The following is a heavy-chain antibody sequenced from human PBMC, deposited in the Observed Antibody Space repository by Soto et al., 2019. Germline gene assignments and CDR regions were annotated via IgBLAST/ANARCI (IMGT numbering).Heavy chain of an antibody. Sequence: QAQFVQSGAAVKKPGASVKVSCQASGCTFTAQYLHWVRMAPGEGLEWMGWINATTGATRYAQKFQGRVTMTRDTSMSTAYLEVSSLRPDDTAVYYCAKGDSSWVSWFDPWGQGTLVTVSS. CDR1: GCTFTAQY. D-gene: IGHD6-19*01. V-gene: IGHV1-2*02. CDR3: AKGDSSWVSWFDP. J-gene: IGHJ5*02. CDR2: INATTGAT.